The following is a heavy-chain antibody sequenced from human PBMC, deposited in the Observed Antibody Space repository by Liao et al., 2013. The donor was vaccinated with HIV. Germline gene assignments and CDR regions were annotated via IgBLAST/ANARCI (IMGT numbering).Heavy chain of an antibody. D-gene: IGHD6-6*01. V-gene: IGHV4-4*07. J-gene: IGHJ4*02. CDR2: MHISGAT. Sequence: QVQLQESGPGLVKPSETLSLTCTVSGDSNRYHYWSWIRQPAGKGLEWIGRMHISGATSFSPSLSSRLTMSMDMSKNQFSLKLSSVTAADTAVYYCARGRIAARHHYWGQGTLVTVSS. CDR1: GDSNRYHY. CDR3: ARGRIAARHHY.